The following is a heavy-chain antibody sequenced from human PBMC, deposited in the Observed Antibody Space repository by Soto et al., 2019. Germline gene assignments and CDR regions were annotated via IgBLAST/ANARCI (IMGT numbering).Heavy chain of an antibody. V-gene: IGHV3-23*01. Sequence: EVQLLESGGGLVQPGGSLSLSCAASGFTFSSYAMSWVRQAPGKGLECVSAISGSGGSTYYADSVKGRFTISRDNCKITLYLQMNSLRAEDTAVYYCAKGSDGSGSSKLGYYYMDVWGKGTTVTVSS. D-gene: IGHD3-10*01. CDR1: GFTFSSYA. CDR2: ISGSGGST. CDR3: AKGSDGSGSSKLGYYYMDV. J-gene: IGHJ6*03.